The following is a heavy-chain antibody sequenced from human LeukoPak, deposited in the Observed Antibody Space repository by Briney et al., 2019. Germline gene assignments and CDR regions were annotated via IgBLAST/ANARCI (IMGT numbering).Heavy chain of an antibody. V-gene: IGHV3-74*01. CDR1: GFTFSNYW. J-gene: IGHJ4*02. Sequence: GGSLRLSCAASGFTFSNYWVHWVRQAPGKGLVWVSRINRDGSTTNYADSVKGRFTVSRDNAKNTLELQMNSLRAEDTAVYYCARDKKGGESSEIDYWGQGTLVTVSS. CDR3: ARDKKGGESSEIDY. CDR2: INRDGSTT. D-gene: IGHD3-10*01.